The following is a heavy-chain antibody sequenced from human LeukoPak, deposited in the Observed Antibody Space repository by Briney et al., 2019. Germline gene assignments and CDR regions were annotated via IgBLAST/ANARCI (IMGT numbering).Heavy chain of an antibody. CDR1: GFTFSDYY. V-gene: IGHV3-11*01. D-gene: IGHD6-19*01. Sequence: PGRSLRLSCAASGFTFSDYYMTWIRQAPGTGLEWVSYISSSGSTIYYADSVKGRFTISRDNAKNSLYLQMNSLRAEDTAVYYCARARRSSGWPLVDYWGQGTLVTVSS. CDR3: ARARRSSGWPLVDY. J-gene: IGHJ4*02. CDR2: ISSSGSTI.